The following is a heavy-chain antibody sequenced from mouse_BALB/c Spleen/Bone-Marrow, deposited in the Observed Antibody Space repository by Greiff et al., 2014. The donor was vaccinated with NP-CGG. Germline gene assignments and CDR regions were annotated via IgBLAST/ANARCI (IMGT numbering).Heavy chain of an antibody. CDR1: GFTFSSFA. Sequence: DVMLVESGGGLVKPGGSRKLSCAASGFTFSSFAMHWVRQAPEKGLERVAYISSGSSTIYYADTVMGRLTISIDNTKNTLFLQMTSLRSEDTAIYYCARSGSSSGYFDYWGQGTTLTVSS. D-gene: IGHD1-1*01. CDR3: ARSGSSSGYFDY. J-gene: IGHJ2*01. V-gene: IGHV5-17*02. CDR2: ISSGSSTI.